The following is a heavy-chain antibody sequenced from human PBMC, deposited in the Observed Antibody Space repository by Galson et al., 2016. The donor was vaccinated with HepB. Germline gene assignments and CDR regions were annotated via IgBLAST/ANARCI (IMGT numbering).Heavy chain of an antibody. J-gene: IGHJ4*02. CDR2: SKNKANSYTT. CDR1: GFTFSDHY. V-gene: IGHV3-72*01. CDR3: ARWKSGSPVN. Sequence: SLRLSCAASGFTFSDHYMDWVRQAPGKGLEWLGRSKNKANSYTTEYAASVKGRFTISGDDSKNSLYLQMNSLKTEDTAVYYCARWKSGSPVNWGQGTLVTVSS. D-gene: IGHD1-26*01.